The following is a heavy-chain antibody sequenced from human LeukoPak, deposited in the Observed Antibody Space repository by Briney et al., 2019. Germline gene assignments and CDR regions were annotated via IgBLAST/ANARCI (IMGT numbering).Heavy chain of an antibody. Sequence: GGSLRLSCAASGFTFSSYAMHWVRQAPGKGLEWVAVISYDGSNKYYADSAKGRFTISRDNSKNTLYLQMNSPRAEDTAVYYCARDSYYYDSSGYCDYWGQGTLVTVSS. CDR1: GFTFSSYA. J-gene: IGHJ4*02. V-gene: IGHV3-30-3*01. D-gene: IGHD3-22*01. CDR3: ARDSYYYDSSGYCDY. CDR2: ISYDGSNK.